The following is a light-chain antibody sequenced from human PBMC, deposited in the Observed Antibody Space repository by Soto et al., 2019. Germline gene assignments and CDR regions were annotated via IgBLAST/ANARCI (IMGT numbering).Light chain of an antibody. CDR1: QTISSSF. J-gene: IGKJ3*01. CDR3: HQFGSSPLDT. Sequence: IVLTQSPGTPSLSPGERATLSCRASQTISSSFLAWYQQKPGQAPRLLIYRASRRAPGIPDRFSGSGSWTDFTLTISRLEPEDFAVYYCHQFGSSPLDTFGPGTKVDIK. CDR2: RAS. V-gene: IGKV3-20*01.